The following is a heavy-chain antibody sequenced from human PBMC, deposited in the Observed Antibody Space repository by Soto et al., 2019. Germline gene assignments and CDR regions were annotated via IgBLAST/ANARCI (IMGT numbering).Heavy chain of an antibody. D-gene: IGHD5-12*01. CDR2: IYPSGMP. CDR1: GGSISNAAYS. J-gene: IGHJ4*02. Sequence: SETLSLTCTVSGGSISNAAYSWSWIRQPPGKGLEWIGYIYPSGMPFYNPSLRSRVTISIDRSNDQFSLNLKSVTAADTAVYHCARERGGYGLFDSWGQGTLVTVSS. V-gene: IGHV4-30-2*01. CDR3: ARERGGYGLFDS.